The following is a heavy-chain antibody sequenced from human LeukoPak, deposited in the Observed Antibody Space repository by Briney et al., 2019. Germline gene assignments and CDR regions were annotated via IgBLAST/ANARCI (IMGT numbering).Heavy chain of an antibody. CDR3: TTFLIGYDSSGYLDY. Sequence: PGGSLRLSCAASGFTFSNAWMSWVRQAPGKGLEWVGRIKSKTDGGTTDYAAPVKGRLTISRDDSKNTLYLQMNSLKTEDTAVYYCTTFLIGYDSSGYLDYWGQGTLVTVSS. CDR1: GFTFSNAW. D-gene: IGHD3-22*01. J-gene: IGHJ4*02. CDR2: IKSKTDGGTT. V-gene: IGHV3-15*01.